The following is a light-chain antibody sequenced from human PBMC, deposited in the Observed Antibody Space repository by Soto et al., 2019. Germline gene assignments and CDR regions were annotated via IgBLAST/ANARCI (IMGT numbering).Light chain of an antibody. CDR3: SSYTTSSTRV. J-gene: IGLJ1*01. CDR2: EVS. CDR1: SSDVGFYNY. V-gene: IGLV2-14*01. Sequence: QSALTQPASVSGSPGQAIAISCTGSSSDVGFYNYVSWYQQHPGEVPKLIIFEVSNRPSGVSNRFSGYKSGNTASLTISGRQAEDEATYYCSSYTTSSTRVFGTGTKLTVL.